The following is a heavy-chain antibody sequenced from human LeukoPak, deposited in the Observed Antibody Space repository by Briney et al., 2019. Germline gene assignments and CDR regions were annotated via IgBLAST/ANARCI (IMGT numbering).Heavy chain of an antibody. V-gene: IGHV3-74*01. D-gene: IGHD5-24*01. CDR2: INSDGSST. J-gene: IGHJ4*02. CDR1: GFTFSNYS. CDR3: ARDRATTMFDY. Sequence: GGSLRLSCAASGFTFSNYSRHWVRQAPGKGLVWVSRINSDGSSTTYADSVKARFTISRDNAKNTLYLQMTSLRADDTAVYYCARDRATTMFDYWAQGTLVTVSS.